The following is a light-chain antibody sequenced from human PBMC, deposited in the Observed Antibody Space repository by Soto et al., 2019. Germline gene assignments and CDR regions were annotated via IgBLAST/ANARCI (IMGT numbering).Light chain of an antibody. CDR2: AAY. CDR1: HDISNF. V-gene: IGKV1-16*02. CDR3: QQYRSYPVT. Sequence: DIQMTQSPSSLSASIGDRITITCRASHDISNFLAWFQQKPGKAPKSLISAAYSLQSGVPSEFSGSGSGTDFTLTISSLQHEDSATYYCQQYRSYPVTFGQGTRLEIK. J-gene: IGKJ5*01.